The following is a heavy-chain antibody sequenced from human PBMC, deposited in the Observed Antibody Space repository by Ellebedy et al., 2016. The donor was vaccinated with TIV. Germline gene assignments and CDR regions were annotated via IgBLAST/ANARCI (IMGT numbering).Heavy chain of an antibody. CDR2: VYYSGSP. CDR3: ARTDPWQPIDD. CDR1: GGSVSSTRYY. Sequence: MPSETLSLTCSVSGGSVSSTRYYWAWIRQSPGKGLEYIGSVYYSGSPYYNPSFKSRVTLSADTSKNQFSLNLRTVTAADTAVYYCARTDPWQPIDDWGQGILVSVSS. D-gene: IGHD2-21*02. V-gene: IGHV4-39*01. J-gene: IGHJ4*02.